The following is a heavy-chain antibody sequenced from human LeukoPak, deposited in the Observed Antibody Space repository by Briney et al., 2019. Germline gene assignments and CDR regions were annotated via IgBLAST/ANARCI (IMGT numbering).Heavy chain of an antibody. CDR1: GFTFSKYA. CDR2: ISGGSGST. Sequence: GGSLRLSCAASGFTFSKYAMTWVRQAPGKGLEWVSGISGGSGSTYYADSVKGRFTISRDNSKNTLFPQMNSLRAEDTAVYYCAKDRAYNYGYELFDYWGQGTLVTVSS. V-gene: IGHV3-23*01. J-gene: IGHJ4*02. D-gene: IGHD5-18*01. CDR3: AKDRAYNYGYELFDY.